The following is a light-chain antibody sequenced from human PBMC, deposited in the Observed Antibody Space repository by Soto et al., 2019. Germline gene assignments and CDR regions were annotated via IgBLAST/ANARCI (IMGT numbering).Light chain of an antibody. V-gene: IGLV2-14*01. Sequence: QSALTQPASVSGSPGQSVTISCTGTSSDVGGYNYVSWYQQHPGEAPKLILYGVTNRPSGISHRFSGSKSGNTASLTVSGLQAEDEADYYCSSYSSSSTLYVFGTGTKLTVL. J-gene: IGLJ1*01. CDR1: SSDVGGYNY. CDR2: GVT. CDR3: SSYSSSSTLYV.